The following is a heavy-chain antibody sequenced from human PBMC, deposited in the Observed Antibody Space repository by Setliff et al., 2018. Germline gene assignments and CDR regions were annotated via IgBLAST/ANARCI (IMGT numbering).Heavy chain of an antibody. V-gene: IGHV1-69*10. D-gene: IGHD4-17*01. CDR1: GGTFSSYA. CDR3: ATPTVVTPHYYYGMDV. CDR2: IIPILGIA. J-gene: IGHJ6*02. Sequence: SVKVSCKASGGTFSSYAISWVRQAPGQGLEWMGGIIPILGIANYAQKFQGRFTITADESTSTDYMELSSLRSEDTAVYYGATPTVVTPHYYYGMDVWGQGTTVTVSS.